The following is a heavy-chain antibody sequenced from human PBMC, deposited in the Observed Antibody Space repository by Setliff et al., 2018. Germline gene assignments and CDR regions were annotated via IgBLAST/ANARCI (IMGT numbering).Heavy chain of an antibody. J-gene: IGHJ5*02. CDR2: INTITGNP. CDR1: GYTFRSYA. CDR3: ARDLGYCSRTSCHGDWFDP. Sequence: ASVKVSCKASGYTFRSYAMNWVRQAPGQGLEWMGWINTITGNPTYAQGFTGRFVFSLDTSVSTAYLQISSLKPEDTAVYYCARDLGYCSRTSCHGDWFDPWGQGTLVTVSS. V-gene: IGHV7-4-1*02. D-gene: IGHD2-2*01.